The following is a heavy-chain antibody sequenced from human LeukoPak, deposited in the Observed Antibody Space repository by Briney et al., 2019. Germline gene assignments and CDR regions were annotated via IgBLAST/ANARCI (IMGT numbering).Heavy chain of an antibody. Sequence: SETLSLTCTVSGGSISSYYWSWIRQPPGKGLEWIGYIYYSGSTNYNPSLKSRVTISVDTSKNQFSLKLSSVTVADTAVYYCARRSGGSYYAYYFDYWGQGTLVTVSS. CDR1: GGSISSYY. J-gene: IGHJ4*02. D-gene: IGHD1-26*01. V-gene: IGHV4-59*08. CDR2: IYYSGST. CDR3: ARRSGGSYYAYYFDY.